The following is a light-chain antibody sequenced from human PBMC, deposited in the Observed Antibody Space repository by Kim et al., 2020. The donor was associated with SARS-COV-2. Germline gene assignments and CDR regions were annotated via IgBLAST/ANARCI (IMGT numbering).Light chain of an antibody. CDR2: QDD. V-gene: IGLV3-1*01. CDR1: KLGDKY. J-gene: IGLJ2*01. CDR3: RAWDSSMV. Sequence: VSVSPGQTASITCSGDKLGDKYACWYQQKPGQSPLLVIYQDDKRPSGIPERFSGSRSGNTATLTISGTQTMDEADYYCRAWDSSMVFGGGTKLTVL.